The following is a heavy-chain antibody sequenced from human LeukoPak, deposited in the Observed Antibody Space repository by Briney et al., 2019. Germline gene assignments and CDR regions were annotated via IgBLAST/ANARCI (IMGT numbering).Heavy chain of an antibody. CDR2: INPNSGGT. CDR1: GYTFTGYY. CDR3: ARDSPDSPFDY. Sequence: ASVTVSCKASGYTFTGYYMHWVRQAPGQGLEWMGRINPNSGGTNYAQKFQGRVTMTRDTSISTAYMELSRLRSDDTAVYYCARDSPDSPFDYWGQGTLVTVSS. J-gene: IGHJ4*02. D-gene: IGHD2-21*02. V-gene: IGHV1-2*06.